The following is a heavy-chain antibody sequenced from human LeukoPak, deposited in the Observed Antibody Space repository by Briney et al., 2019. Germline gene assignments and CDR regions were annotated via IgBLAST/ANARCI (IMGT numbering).Heavy chain of an antibody. CDR2: MNPNSGNA. CDR3: GRPLQRGSWTQRALDY. V-gene: IGHV1-8*01. D-gene: IGHD3-10*01. J-gene: IGHJ4*02. CDR1: GYTFTSYD. Sequence: ASVTVSRKASGYTFTSYDISWVRQATGQGLEWMGLMNPNSGNAGYAQRVRGRVTMTRNNSISTAYMELTSLRSEDTAVYYCGRPLQRGSWTQRALDYWGQGTLVTVSS.